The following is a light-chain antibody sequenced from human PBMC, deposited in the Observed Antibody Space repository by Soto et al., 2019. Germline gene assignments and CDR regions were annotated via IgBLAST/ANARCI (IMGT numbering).Light chain of an antibody. CDR1: QSISSY. CDR2: AAS. J-gene: IGKJ1*01. V-gene: IGKV1-39*01. CDR3: QQRYSTPWT. Sequence: DIQMTQSPSSLSASVGDRVTITCRASQSISSYLNWYQQKPGKAPKLLIYAASSLQSGVPSRFSGSGSGTDFTLTISRLQPEDVATYYCQQRYSTPWTFGQGTKVEIK.